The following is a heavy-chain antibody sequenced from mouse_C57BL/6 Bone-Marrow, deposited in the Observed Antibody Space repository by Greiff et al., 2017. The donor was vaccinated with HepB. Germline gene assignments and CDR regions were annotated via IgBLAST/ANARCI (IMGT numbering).Heavy chain of an antibody. J-gene: IGHJ2*01. D-gene: IGHD2-2*01. CDR2: IDPSDSYT. CDR1: GYTFTSYW. V-gene: IGHV1-50*01. CDR3: AREGYGYDLDY. Sequence: QVQLQQPGAELVKPGASVKLSCKASGYTFTSYWMQWVKQRPGQGLEWIGEIDPSDSYTNYNQKFKGKATLTVDTSSRTAYMQLGSLTSEDSAVYYCAREGYGYDLDYWGQGTTLTVSS.